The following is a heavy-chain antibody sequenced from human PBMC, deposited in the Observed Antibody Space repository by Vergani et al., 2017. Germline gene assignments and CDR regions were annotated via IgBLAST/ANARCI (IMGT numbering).Heavy chain of an antibody. J-gene: IGHJ4*02. CDR3: ARDSVGYDFWSGYYSAYFDY. Sequence: QVQLVQSGAEVKKPGASVKVSCKASGYTFTSYYMHWVRQAPGQGLEWMGIINPSGGSTSYAQKFQGRVTMTRDTSTSTVYMELSSLRSEDTAVYYCARDSVGYDFWSGYYSAYFDYWGQGNLVTVSS. V-gene: IGHV1-46*01. CDR2: INPSGGST. D-gene: IGHD3-3*01. CDR1: GYTFTSYY.